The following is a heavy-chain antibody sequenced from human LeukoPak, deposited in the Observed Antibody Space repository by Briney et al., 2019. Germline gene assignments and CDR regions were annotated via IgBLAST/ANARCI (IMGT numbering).Heavy chain of an antibody. CDR1: GGSISPYY. D-gene: IGHD6-19*01. CDR3: ARAAKGIAVFGGWFDP. CDR2: IYYSGSA. J-gene: IGHJ5*02. V-gene: IGHV4-59*01. Sequence: SETLSLTCTVSGGSISPYYWSWVRQPPGKGLEWIGSIYYSGSANCNPSLKSRVTISVDTSNNQFSLRLTSVTAADTAVYYCARAAKGIAVFGGWFDPWGQGTLVTVSS.